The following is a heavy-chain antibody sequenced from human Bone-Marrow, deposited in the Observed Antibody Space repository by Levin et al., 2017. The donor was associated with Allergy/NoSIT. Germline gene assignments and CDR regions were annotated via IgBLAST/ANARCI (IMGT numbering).Heavy chain of an antibody. CDR2: VYTSGST. J-gene: IGHJ3*01. D-gene: IGHD3-16*01. Sequence: SETLSLTCSVSGGSISSGSYYWSWIRQPAGEGLEWIGLVYTSGSTNYNPSLKSRVTISIDTSKNQFALRLSSVTAADTAVYYGAREFGRWGQGTMVTVSS. CDR3: AREFGR. CDR1: GGSISSGSYY. V-gene: IGHV4-61*02.